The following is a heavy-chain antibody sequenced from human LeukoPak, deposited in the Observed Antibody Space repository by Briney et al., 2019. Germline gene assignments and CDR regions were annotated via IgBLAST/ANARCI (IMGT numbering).Heavy chain of an antibody. Sequence: SETLSLTCTVSGGSISSYYWSWIRQPPGKGLEWIGYIYYSGSTNYNPSLKSRVTISVDTSKNQFSLKLSSVTAADTAVYYCARLTAYYYMDVWGKGTTVTVSS. V-gene: IGHV4-59*01. CDR1: GGSISSYY. CDR2: IYYSGST. D-gene: IGHD5-18*01. J-gene: IGHJ6*03. CDR3: ARLTAYYYMDV.